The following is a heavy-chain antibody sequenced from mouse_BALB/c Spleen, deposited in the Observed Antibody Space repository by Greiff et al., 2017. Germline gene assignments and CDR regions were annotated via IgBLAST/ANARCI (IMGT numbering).Heavy chain of an antibody. CDR2: INPSTGYT. V-gene: IGHV1-7*01. J-gene: IGHJ4*01. Sequence: QVQLQQSGAELAKPGASVKMSCKASGYTFTSYWMHWVKQRPGQGLEWIGYINPSTGYTEYNQKFKDKATLTADKSSSTAYMQLSSLTSEDSAVYYCAREKAYYRSYAMDYWGQGTSVTVSS. CDR3: AREKAYYRSYAMDY. D-gene: IGHD2-14*01. CDR1: GYTFTSYW.